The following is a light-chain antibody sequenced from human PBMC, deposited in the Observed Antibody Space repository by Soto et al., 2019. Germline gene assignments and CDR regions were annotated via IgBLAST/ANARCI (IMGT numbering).Light chain of an antibody. CDR1: SSNIGGNS. CDR2: DDN. V-gene: IGLV1-51*01. Sequence: QSVLTQPPSVSAAPGQKVTISCSGSSSNIGGNSVSWYQQLPGTAPKLLIYDDNKRPSGIPDRFSGSKSGTSATLGITGFQTGDEADYYCGSWDSSLSAHVFGTRTKVTVL. J-gene: IGLJ1*01. CDR3: GSWDSSLSAHV.